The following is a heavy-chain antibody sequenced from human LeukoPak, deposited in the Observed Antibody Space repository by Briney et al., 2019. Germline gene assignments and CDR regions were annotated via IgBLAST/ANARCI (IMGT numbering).Heavy chain of an antibody. Sequence: SETLSLTCAVYGGSFSGYYWSWIRQPPGKGLEWLGEINHSGSTNCNPSLKSRVTISVDTSKNQCYLKLSSVTAADTAVYYCARGPRRQWLFPYYFDYWGQGTLVTVSS. D-gene: IGHD6-19*01. V-gene: IGHV4-34*01. CDR1: GGSFSGYY. J-gene: IGHJ4*02. CDR3: ARGPRRQWLFPYYFDY. CDR2: INHSGST.